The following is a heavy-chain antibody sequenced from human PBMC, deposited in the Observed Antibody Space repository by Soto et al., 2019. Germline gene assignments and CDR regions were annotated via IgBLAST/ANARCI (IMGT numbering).Heavy chain of an antibody. Sequence: QVQLQESGPGLVKPSETLSLTCTVSGGSVSSGSYYWSWIRQPPGKGLEWIGYIYYSGSTNYNPSLKSRVTISVDTSKNQFSLKLSSVTAADTAVYYCASVKDLCADYWGQGTLVTVSS. CDR3: ASVKDLCADY. CDR1: GGSVSSGSYY. J-gene: IGHJ4*02. V-gene: IGHV4-61*01. CDR2: IYYSGST.